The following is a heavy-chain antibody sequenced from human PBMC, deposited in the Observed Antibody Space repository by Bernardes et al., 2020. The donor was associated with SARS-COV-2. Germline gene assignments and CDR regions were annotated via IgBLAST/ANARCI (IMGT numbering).Heavy chain of an antibody. CDR3: ARESGAAFGIRRYYYGMDD. D-gene: IGHD3-10*01. CDR1: GFTFSSSL. V-gene: IGHV3-7*01. J-gene: IGHJ6*02. CDR2: INHDGSEK. Sequence: GGSLRLSCAASGFTFSSSLMNWVRQAPGKGLEWVSYINHDGSEKYYVDSVKGRFTISRDNAKNSLYLQMNSLRAEDTAVYYWARESGAAFGIRRYYYGMDDWGQETTVTV.